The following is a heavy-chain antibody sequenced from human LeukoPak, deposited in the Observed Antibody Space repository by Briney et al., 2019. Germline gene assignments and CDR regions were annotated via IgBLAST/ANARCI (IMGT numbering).Heavy chain of an antibody. J-gene: IGHJ3*02. CDR3: ARDVRYTDAFDI. V-gene: IGHV3-20*04. Sequence: PGGSLRLSCADSGFTFDDYGMSWVRQAPGKGLEWVSGINWNGGSTGYADSVKGRFTISRDNAKNSLYLQMNSLRAEDTALYYCARDVRYTDAFDIWGQGTMVTVSS. CDR2: INWNGGST. CDR1: GFTFDDYG. D-gene: IGHD5-18*01.